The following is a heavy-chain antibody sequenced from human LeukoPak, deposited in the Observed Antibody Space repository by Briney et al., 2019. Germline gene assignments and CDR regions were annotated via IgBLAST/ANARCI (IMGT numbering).Heavy chain of an antibody. Sequence: GGSLRLSCAASGLTFSSYEMNWVSQAPGKGLEWVSYISRSGSSIYYADSVKGRFTISRDNAKKSLYLQMHSLRAEDTAVYYCARCTASCYANAFDVWGQGTLLTVSS. J-gene: IGHJ3*01. CDR3: ARCTASCYANAFDV. CDR1: GLTFSSYE. V-gene: IGHV3-48*03. CDR2: ISRSGSSI. D-gene: IGHD2-2*01.